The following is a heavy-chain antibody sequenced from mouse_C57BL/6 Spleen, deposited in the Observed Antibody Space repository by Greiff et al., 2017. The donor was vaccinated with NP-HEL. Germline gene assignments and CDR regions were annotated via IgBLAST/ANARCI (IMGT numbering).Heavy chain of an antibody. D-gene: IGHD1-1*01. Sequence: EVKVVESGGGLVKPGGSLKLSCAASGFTFSDYGMHWVRQAPEQGLEWVAYISSGSSTIYYADTVKGRFTISRDNAKNTLFLQMTSLRSEDTAMYYCARPPITFYAMDYWGQGTSVTVSS. CDR3: ARPPITFYAMDY. CDR1: GFTFSDYG. CDR2: ISSGSSTI. V-gene: IGHV5-17*01. J-gene: IGHJ4*01.